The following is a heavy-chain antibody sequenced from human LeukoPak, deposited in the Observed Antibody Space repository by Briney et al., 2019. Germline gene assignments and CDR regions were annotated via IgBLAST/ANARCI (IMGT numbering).Heavy chain of an antibody. V-gene: IGHV3-21*01. CDR3: ARVRAGLQAFDT. CDR1: GFKSNTHN. J-gene: IGHJ5*02. Sequence: PGESLRLSCAVSGFKSNTHNLNWVRQAPGKGLEWVSSISSGSKYILYADSVKGRFTVSRDNAKNSLYLQMNSLRAEDTAVYYCARVRAGLQAFDTWGQGTLVTVSS. CDR2: ISSGSKYI. D-gene: IGHD4-11*01.